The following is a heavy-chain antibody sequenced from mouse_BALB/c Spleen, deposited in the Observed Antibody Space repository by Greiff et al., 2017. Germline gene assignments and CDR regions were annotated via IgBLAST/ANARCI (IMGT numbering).Heavy chain of an antibody. D-gene: IGHD2-1*01. V-gene: IGHV3-2*02. CDR2: ISYSGST. J-gene: IGHJ4*01. CDR1: GYSITSDYA. Sequence: EVKLVESGPGLVKPSQSLSLTCTVTGYSITSDYAWNWIRQFPGNKLEWMGYISYSGSTSYNPSLKSRISITRDTSKNQFFLQLNSATTEDTATYYCARKFYGNYVLDYWGQGTSVTVSS. CDR3: ARKFYGNYVLDY.